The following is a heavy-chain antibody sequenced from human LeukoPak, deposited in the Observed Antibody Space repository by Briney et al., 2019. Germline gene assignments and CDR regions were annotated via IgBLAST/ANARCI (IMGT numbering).Heavy chain of an antibody. V-gene: IGHV3-20*04. J-gene: IGHJ1*01. Sequence: GGSLRLSCATSGFTFDEYGISWVRQFPGKGLEWVSGISWKGDVTGYADSVRGRFTISRDNAKKSLYLQMNGLRAEDTAFYYCMKERLPYCNPVGCPGGHWGQGTLVTVSP. CDR3: MKERLPYCNPVGCPGGH. CDR1: GFTFDEYG. CDR2: ISWKGDVT. D-gene: IGHD2/OR15-2a*01.